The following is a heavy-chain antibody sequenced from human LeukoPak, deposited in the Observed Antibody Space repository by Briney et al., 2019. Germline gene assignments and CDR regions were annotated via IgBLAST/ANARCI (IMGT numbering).Heavy chain of an antibody. CDR3: AILGAPFDY. D-gene: IGHD1-26*01. J-gene: IGHJ4*02. Sequence: GGSLRLSCAASGFTFSSYAMTWVRQAPGKGLEWVSGISGSGGSTYYADSVKGRFTISRDNSKNTLYLQMNSLRAEDTAVYYCAILGAPFDYWGQGTLVTVSS. CDR1: GFTFSSYA. V-gene: IGHV3-23*01. CDR2: ISGSGGST.